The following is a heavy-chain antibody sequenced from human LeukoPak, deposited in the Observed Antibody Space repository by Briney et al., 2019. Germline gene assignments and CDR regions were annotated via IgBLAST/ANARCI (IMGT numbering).Heavy chain of an antibody. CDR2: IKEDGTEK. V-gene: IGHV3-7*05. D-gene: IGHD6-19*01. CDR3: ASQFWWAAVAGTALDY. CDR1: GFTFSNYW. Sequence: GGSLRLSCAVSGFTFSNYWMRWVRQAPGKGLEWVANIKEDGTEKYYVESVKGRFTISRDNAKNSLYLQMNSLRAEDTAVYYCASQFWWAAVAGTALDYWGQGTLVTVSS. J-gene: IGHJ4*02.